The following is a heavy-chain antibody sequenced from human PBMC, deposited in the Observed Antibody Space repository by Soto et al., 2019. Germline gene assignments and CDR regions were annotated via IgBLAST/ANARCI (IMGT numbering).Heavy chain of an antibody. CDR2: IYYSAST. CDR3: ARDSRTPSGGMDV. V-gene: IGHV4-30-4*01. J-gene: IGHJ6*02. CDR1: GGSINSGDYH. Sequence: LSLTCTVSGGSINSGDYHWTWIRQFPGKDLEWIGGIYYSASTYYNPSLVSRLTISLDTSKNQFSLRLTSATAVDTAVYYCARDSRTPSGGMDVWGQGTTVTVSS.